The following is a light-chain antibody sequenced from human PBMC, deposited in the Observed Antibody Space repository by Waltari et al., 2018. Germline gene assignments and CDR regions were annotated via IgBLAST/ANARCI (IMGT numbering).Light chain of an antibody. CDR3: YSTDSSDNHWV. Sequence: SYDLTQPPSVSVSPGQPARITCSGDALPKKLAYWYQQKSGQAPVLVIYEDSKRPSGIPERFSGSSSGTMATLTVSGAQVEDEADYYCYSTDSSDNHWVFGGGTKLTVL. V-gene: IGLV3-10*01. J-gene: IGLJ3*02. CDR1: ALPKKL. CDR2: EDS.